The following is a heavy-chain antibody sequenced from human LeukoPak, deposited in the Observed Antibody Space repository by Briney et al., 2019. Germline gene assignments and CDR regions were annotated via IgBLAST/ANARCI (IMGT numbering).Heavy chain of an antibody. D-gene: IGHD3-22*01. CDR3: ARVSYYDSSGYYYSPFGYFDY. CDR2: ISSSGSTI. CDR1: GFTFSDYY. J-gene: IGHJ4*02. V-gene: IGHV3-11*01. Sequence: GGSLRLSCAASGFTFSDYYMSWIRQAPGKGLEWVSYISSSGSTIYYADSVKGRFTISRDNAKNSLYLQMNSLRAEDTAVYYCARVSYYDSSGYYYSPFGYFDYWGQGTLVTVSS.